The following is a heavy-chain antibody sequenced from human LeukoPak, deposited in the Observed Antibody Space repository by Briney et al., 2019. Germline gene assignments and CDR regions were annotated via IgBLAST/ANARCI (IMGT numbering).Heavy chain of an antibody. J-gene: IGHJ5*02. D-gene: IGHD3-10*01. CDR2: ISGSGGST. Sequence: PGGSLRLSCAASGFTFNSYAMSWARQAPGKGLEWVSAISGSGGSTYYADSVKGRFTISRDNSKNTLYLQMNSLRAEDTAVYYCAKGSNYYGSGPFDPWGQGTLVTVSS. CDR1: GFTFNSYA. V-gene: IGHV3-23*01. CDR3: AKGSNYYGSGPFDP.